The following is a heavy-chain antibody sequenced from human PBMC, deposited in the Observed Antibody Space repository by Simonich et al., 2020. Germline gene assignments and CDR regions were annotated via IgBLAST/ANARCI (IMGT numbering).Heavy chain of an antibody. Sequence: GGGLVKPGGSLRLSCAASGFTFSSYSMNWVRQAPGKGREWVSSISSSSRYIYYADSVKGRFTISRDNAKNSLYLQMNSLRAEDTAVYYCARDTSYYGSGSYYFDYWGQGTLVTVSS. CDR2: ISSSSRYI. CDR3: ARDTSYYGSGSYYFDY. J-gene: IGHJ4*02. CDR1: GFTFSSYS. V-gene: IGHV3-21*01. D-gene: IGHD3-10*01.